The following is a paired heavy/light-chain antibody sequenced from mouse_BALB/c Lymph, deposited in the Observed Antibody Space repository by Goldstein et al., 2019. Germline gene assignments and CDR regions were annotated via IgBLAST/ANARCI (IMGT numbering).Light chain of an antibody. V-gene: IGKV8-24*01. CDR3: QQHYSTPLT. J-gene: IGKJ5*01. Sequence: DIVMTQSPSSLAMSVGQKVTMSCKSSQSLLNSSNQKNYLAWYQQKPGQSPKLLVYFASTRESGVPDRFIGSGSGTDFTLTISSVQAEDLADYFCQQHYSTPLTFGAGTKLELK. CDR1: QSLLNSSNQKNY. CDR2: FAS.
Heavy chain of an antibody. V-gene: IGHV5-17*02. CDR3: ARSGSNLYYFDY. CDR1: GFTFSSFG. J-gene: IGHJ2*01. Sequence: DVQLVESGGGLVQPGGSRKLSCAASGFTFSSFGMHWVRQAPEKGLEWVAYISSGSSTIYYADTVKGRFTISRDNPKNTLFLQMTSLRSEDTAMYYCARSGSNLYYFDYWGQGTTLTVSS. D-gene: IGHD3-1*01. CDR2: ISSGSSTI.